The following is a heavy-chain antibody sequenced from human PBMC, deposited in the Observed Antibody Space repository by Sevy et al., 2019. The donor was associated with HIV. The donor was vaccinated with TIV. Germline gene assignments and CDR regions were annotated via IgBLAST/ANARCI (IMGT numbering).Heavy chain of an antibody. CDR2: IWFDGSNE. J-gene: IGHJ4*02. CDR1: GFTFSTYG. CDR3: ARDLEFYDYGDYGPAFNPDY. Sequence: GGSLRLSCAASGFTFSTYGMHWVRQAPGKGLEWLAVIWFDGSNEYYADSVKGRFTISRDIAMNTLHLQMNSLRAEDTAVYYCARDLEFYDYGDYGPAFNPDYWGRGTLVTVSS. D-gene: IGHD4-17*01. V-gene: IGHV3-33*01.